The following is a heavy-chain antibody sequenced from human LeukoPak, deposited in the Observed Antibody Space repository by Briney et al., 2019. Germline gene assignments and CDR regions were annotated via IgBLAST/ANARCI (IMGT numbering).Heavy chain of an antibody. D-gene: IGHD2/OR15-2a*01. J-gene: IGHJ5*02. V-gene: IGHV3-15*07. CDR3: ATDFYDST. CDR2: IRSNSDGGAI. CDR1: GFNFDNAW. Sequence: GGSLRLSCATSGFNFDNAWMNWVRQAPGKGLEWVGRIRSNSDGGAIDYVAPVKGRFALSRDDSKNTLYLQMNSLQTEDTAMYYCATDFYDSTWGQGTLVTVSS.